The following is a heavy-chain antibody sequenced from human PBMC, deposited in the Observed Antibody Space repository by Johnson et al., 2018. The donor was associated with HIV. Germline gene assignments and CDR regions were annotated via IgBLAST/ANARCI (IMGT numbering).Heavy chain of an antibody. J-gene: IGHJ3*01. CDR3: ARGYCTSSSHCDAFDL. CDR1: GFTFDDYA. Sequence: QLVESGGGLVQPGRSLRLSCAASGFTFDDYAMHWVRQAPGKGLEWVSGMSWNSGSIGYADSVKGRFNISRDNSKNTLYLQMNSLRAEETAVYFCARGYCTSSSHCDAFDLWGQGTMVTVSS. CDR2: MSWNSGSI. V-gene: IGHV3-9*01. D-gene: IGHD2-2*01.